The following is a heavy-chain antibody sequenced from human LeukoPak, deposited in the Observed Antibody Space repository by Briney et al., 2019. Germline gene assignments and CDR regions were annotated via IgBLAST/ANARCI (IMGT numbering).Heavy chain of an antibody. D-gene: IGHD4-17*01. CDR2: ISSSSSYI. J-gene: IGHJ4*02. Sequence: TGGSLRLSCAASGFIFSSYNLNWVRQAPGKGLEWVSPISSSSSYIYYADSMKGRFTISRDNARNSLYLQMNSLRAEDTAVYYCARANDYGDHIDYWGQGTLVTVSS. V-gene: IGHV3-21*01. CDR3: ARANDYGDHIDY. CDR1: GFIFSSYN.